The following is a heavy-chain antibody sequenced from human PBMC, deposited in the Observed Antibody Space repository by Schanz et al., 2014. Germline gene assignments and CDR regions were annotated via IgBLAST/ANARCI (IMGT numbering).Heavy chain of an antibody. V-gene: IGHV3-23*04. D-gene: IGHD3-16*01. Sequence: VQLVESGGGLVQPGGSLRLSCVASGVTFSSYAMSWVRQASGKGLEWVSAISGSGASTYYADSVKGRFTISRDNSKNTLYLQMNSLRAEDTAVYYCAKDRQNRVNRVGYYYGMDVWGQGTTVTVSS. J-gene: IGHJ6*02. CDR3: AKDRQNRVNRVGYYYGMDV. CDR1: GVTFSSYA. CDR2: ISGSGAST.